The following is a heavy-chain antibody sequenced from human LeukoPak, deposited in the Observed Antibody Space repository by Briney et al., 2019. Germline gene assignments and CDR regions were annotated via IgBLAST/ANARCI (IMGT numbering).Heavy chain of an antibody. J-gene: IGHJ4*02. CDR1: GYTFTGYY. D-gene: IGHD1-26*01. CDR3: ARVRYSGSYTGFDY. CDR2: INPNSGGT. Sequence: ASVKVSCKASGYTFTGYYMHWVRQAPGQGLEWMGWINPNSGGTNYAQKFQGRVTMTRDTSISTAYMELSRLRSDDTAVYYCARVRYSGSYTGFDYWGQGTLVTVSS. V-gene: IGHV1-2*02.